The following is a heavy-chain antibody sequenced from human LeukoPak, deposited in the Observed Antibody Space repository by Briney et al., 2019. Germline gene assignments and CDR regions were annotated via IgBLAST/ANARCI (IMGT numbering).Heavy chain of an antibody. V-gene: IGHV3-74*01. J-gene: IGHJ6*02. CDR3: ARNYGMDV. CDR1: GFTFSSYA. CDR2: VNSDGSST. Sequence: GGSLRLSCAASGFTFSSYAMSWVRQAPGKGLEWVSRVNSDGSSTSYADSVKGRFTISRDNAKNTLYLQMNSLRAEDTAVYYCARNYGMDVWGQGTTVTVSS.